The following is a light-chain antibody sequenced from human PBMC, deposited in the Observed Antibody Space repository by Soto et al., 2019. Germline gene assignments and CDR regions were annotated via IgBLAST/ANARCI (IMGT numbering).Light chain of an antibody. CDR3: QVWDSSSDRVV. V-gene: IGLV3-21*04. Sequence: SSELTQPPSVSVAPGKTARITCGGTNIGSKSVHWYPQKPGQAPVLVISYDTDRPSGIPERFSGSNSGNTATLTISRVEAGDEADYNCQVWDSSSDRVVFGGGTKLTVL. CDR1: NIGSKS. CDR2: YDT. J-gene: IGLJ2*01.